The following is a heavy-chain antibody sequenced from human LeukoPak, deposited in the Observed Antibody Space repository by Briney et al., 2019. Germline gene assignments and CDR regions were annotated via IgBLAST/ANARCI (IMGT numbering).Heavy chain of an antibody. CDR3: ARGPSSGYSYG. V-gene: IGHV4-59*01. CDR1: GGSISSYY. D-gene: IGHD5-18*01. Sequence: SETLSLTCTVSGGSISSYYWSWIRQPPGKGLEWIGYFFYSGSTNYNPSLKSRVTISVDTSKNQFSLSLSSVTAADTAVYYCARGPSSGYSYGWGQGTLVTVSS. CDR2: FFYSGST. J-gene: IGHJ4*02.